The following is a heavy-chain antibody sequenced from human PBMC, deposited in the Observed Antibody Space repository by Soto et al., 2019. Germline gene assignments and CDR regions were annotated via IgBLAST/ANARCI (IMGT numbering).Heavy chain of an antibody. CDR1: GGSFSGYY. J-gene: IGHJ3*02. CDR3: AILPNHLLRGPKERDPAFDI. Sequence: SETLSLTCAVYGGSFSGYYWSWIRQPPGKGLEWIGEINHSGSTNYNPSLKSRVTISVDTSKNQFSLKLSSVTAADTAVYYCAILPNHLLRGPKERDPAFDIWGQGTMVPVSS. D-gene: IGHD2-15*01. CDR2: INHSGST. V-gene: IGHV4-34*01.